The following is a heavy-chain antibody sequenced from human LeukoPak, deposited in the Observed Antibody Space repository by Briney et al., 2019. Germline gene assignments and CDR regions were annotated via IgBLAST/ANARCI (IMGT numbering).Heavy chain of an antibody. Sequence: SETLSLTCTVSGGSNSSYYWSWIRQPPGKGLEWIGYIYYSGSTNYNPSLKSRVTISVDTSKNQFSLKLSSVTAADTAVYYCARDIVVVPAARVYGMDVWGQGTTVTVSS. V-gene: IGHV4-59*01. CDR1: GGSNSSYY. CDR3: ARDIVVVPAARVYGMDV. D-gene: IGHD2-2*01. J-gene: IGHJ6*02. CDR2: IYYSGST.